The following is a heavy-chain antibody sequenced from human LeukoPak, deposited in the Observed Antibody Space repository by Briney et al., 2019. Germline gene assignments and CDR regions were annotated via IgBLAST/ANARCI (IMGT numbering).Heavy chain of an antibody. J-gene: IGHJ4*02. V-gene: IGHV1-18*01. CDR3: ARDFTYYDFWSGYKLDY. Sequence: ASVKVSCKASGYTFTSYGLSWVRQAPGQGLEWMGWISGYNGDTKYAQKIQGRVTMTTDTSTSTAYMELRSLRSDDTAVYYCARDFTYYDFWSGYKLDYWGQGTLVTVSS. CDR2: ISGYNGDT. D-gene: IGHD3-3*01. CDR1: GYTFTSYG.